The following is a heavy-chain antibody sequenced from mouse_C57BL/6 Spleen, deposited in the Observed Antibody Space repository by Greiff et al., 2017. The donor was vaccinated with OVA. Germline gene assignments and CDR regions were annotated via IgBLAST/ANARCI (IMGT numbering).Heavy chain of an antibody. D-gene: IGHD1-1*01. J-gene: IGHJ2*01. CDR1: GYTFTDYN. Sequence: VQLQQSGPELVKPGASVKMSCKASGYTFTDYNMHWVKQSHGKSLEWIGYINPNNGGTSYNQKFKGKATLTVNKSSSTAYMELRSLTSEDSAVYYCAREFITTVVAFDYWGQGTTLTVSS. V-gene: IGHV1-22*01. CDR2: INPNNGGT. CDR3: AREFITTVVAFDY.